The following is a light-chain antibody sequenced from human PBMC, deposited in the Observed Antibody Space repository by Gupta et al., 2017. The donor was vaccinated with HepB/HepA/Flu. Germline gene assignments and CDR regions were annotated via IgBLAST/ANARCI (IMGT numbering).Light chain of an antibody. CDR1: RSNIGSNY. Sequence: GQRVTISCSGSRSNIGSNYVYWYQQLPGTAPNLLIYRNDQRPSGVPDRFSGSKSGTSASLAISGLRSEDEADYYCAVWDDSLSGVVFGGGTKLTVL. J-gene: IGLJ2*01. V-gene: IGLV1-47*01. CDR2: RND. CDR3: AVWDDSLSGVV.